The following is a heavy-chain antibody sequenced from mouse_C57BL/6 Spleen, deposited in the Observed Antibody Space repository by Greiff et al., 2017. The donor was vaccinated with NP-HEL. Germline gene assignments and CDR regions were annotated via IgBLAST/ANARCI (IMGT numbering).Heavy chain of an antibody. CDR2: INPSTGGT. V-gene: IGHV1-42*01. D-gene: IGHD1-1*01. CDR3: ARRAYYGSSSYWYFDV. Sequence: VQLQQSGPELVKPGASVKISCKASGYSFTGYYMNWVKQSPEKSLEWIGEINPSTGGTTYIQKFKAKATLTVDKSSSTAYMQLKSLTSEDSAVYYCARRAYYGSSSYWYFDVWGTGTTVTVSS. CDR1: GYSFTGYY. J-gene: IGHJ1*03.